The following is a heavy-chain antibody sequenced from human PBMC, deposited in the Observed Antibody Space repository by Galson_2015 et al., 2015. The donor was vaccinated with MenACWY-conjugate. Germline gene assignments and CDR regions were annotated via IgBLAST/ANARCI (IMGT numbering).Heavy chain of an antibody. CDR2: IKKDGSEK. CDR1: GFTFRNYW. V-gene: IGHV3-7*03. CDR3: ARGHYGMDV. Sequence: SLRLSCAVYGFTFRNYWTTWVRQAPGKGLEWVASIKKDGSEKYYVDSVKGRFTISRDNTKNSMYLEMNSLRAEDTAVYYCARGHYGMDVWGQGTTVTASS. J-gene: IGHJ6*02.